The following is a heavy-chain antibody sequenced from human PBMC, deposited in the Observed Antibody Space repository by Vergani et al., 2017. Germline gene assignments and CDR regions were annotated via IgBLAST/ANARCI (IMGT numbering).Heavy chain of an antibody. D-gene: IGHD3-10*01. Sequence: EVQLLESGGGLVQPGGSLRLSCAASGFTFSSYAMSWVRQAPGKGLEWVSAISGSGGSTYYADSVKGRFTISRDNSKNTLYLQMNSLRAEDTAVYYCAKDGWGDTIYYYYYGMDVWGQGTTVTVSS. CDR3: AKDGWGDTIYYYYYGMDV. J-gene: IGHJ6*02. CDR1: GFTFSSYA. V-gene: IGHV3-23*01. CDR2: ISGSGGST.